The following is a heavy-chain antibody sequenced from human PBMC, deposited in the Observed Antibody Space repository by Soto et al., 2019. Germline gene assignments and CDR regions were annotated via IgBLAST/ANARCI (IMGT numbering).Heavy chain of an antibody. CDR1: GGSFSGYY. V-gene: IGHV4-34*01. CDR2: INHSGST. CDR3: ARHPLDSYNGPHY. D-gene: IGHD2-8*01. J-gene: IGHJ4*02. Sequence: SETLSLTCAVYGGSFSGYYWSWIRQPPGKGLEWIGEINHSGSTNYNPSLKSRVTISVDTSKNQFSLNLNSLTAADTAVYYCARHPLDSYNGPHYWGQGTLVTVSS.